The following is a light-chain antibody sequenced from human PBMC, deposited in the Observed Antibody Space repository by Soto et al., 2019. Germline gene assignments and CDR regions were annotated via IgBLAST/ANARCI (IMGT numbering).Light chain of an antibody. J-gene: IGKJ4*01. V-gene: IGKV1-5*01. Sequence: DIEMTQSPSTLSASVGDRVTITCRASQTISSWLAWYQQKPGKAPNLLIYDASSLESGVPSRFSGSGSGTEFTLTISRLQPDDFATYYCQQYHSYPPTFGGGTKVEIK. CDR2: DAS. CDR3: QQYHSYPPT. CDR1: QTISSW.